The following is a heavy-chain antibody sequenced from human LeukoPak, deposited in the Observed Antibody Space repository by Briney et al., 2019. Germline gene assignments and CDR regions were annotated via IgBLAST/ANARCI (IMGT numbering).Heavy chain of an antibody. CDR1: GGSISSGDYS. D-gene: IGHD2-2*01. V-gene: IGHV4-30-4*01. Sequence: PSQTLSLTCTVSGGSISSGDYSWSWVRQPPGKGLEWIGYIYYSGSTYYNPSLKSRVSISVDTSKNQFSLKLSSVTATDTAVYYCAREGGFCSSTSCQAYFYYGMDVWGQGTTVTVSS. CDR3: AREGGFCSSTSCQAYFYYGMDV. J-gene: IGHJ6*02. CDR2: IYYSGST.